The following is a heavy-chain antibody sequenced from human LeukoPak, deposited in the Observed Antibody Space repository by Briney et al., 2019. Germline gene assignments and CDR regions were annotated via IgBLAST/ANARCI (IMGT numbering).Heavy chain of an antibody. CDR2: ISTTSGNI. CDR3: ARRAPSHDFDD. V-gene: IGHV3-21*01. J-gene: IGHJ4*02. CDR1: GFTFSSYS. Sequence: GGSLRLSCAASGFTFSSYSMNWVRQAPGKGLEWVAAISTTSGNIYYADSVKGRFTISRDDAKNSLYLQMNSLRVEDTALYYCARRAPSHDFDDWGQGTLVTVSS.